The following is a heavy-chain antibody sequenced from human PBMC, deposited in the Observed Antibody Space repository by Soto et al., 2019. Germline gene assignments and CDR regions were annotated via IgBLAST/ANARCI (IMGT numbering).Heavy chain of an antibody. CDR3: ATMAPPIDFWSANYYFAY. Sequence: QLQLRESGPGLVRPSETLSITCTVSGVDVTSSRYYWAWIRQTPGKGLEWIATIYYGGSTYSSASLKSGVTISIDTSKHQFALKMTSVTAADTAVYFCATMAPPIDFWSANYYFAYWGQGTLVTVSS. V-gene: IGHV4-39*01. D-gene: IGHD3-3*01. J-gene: IGHJ4*02. CDR1: GVDVTSSRYY. CDR2: IYYGGST.